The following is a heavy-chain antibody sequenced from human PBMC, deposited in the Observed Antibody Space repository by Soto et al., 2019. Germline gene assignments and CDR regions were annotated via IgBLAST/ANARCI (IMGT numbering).Heavy chain of an antibody. Sequence: QVRLQEWGPGLVKPSQTLSLKCSVSGGSITTGGRYWSWIRQLPGKGLEWIGDIYYSGNTYYNASLKSRVTISVEAANNQSSLKLSSVTAADTAVYYCAQALVFTGGDGVDIWGQGRLVTVSS. D-gene: IGHD1-26*01. CDR3: AQALVFTGGDGVDI. CDR1: GGSITTGGRY. V-gene: IGHV4-31*02. CDR2: IYYSGNT. J-gene: IGHJ3*02.